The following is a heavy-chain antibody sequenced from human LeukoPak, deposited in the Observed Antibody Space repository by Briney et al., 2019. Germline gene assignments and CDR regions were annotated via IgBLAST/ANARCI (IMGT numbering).Heavy chain of an antibody. CDR2: VSPDGTNT. Sequence: GSLRLSCAASAFTFSSHWMHWVRQAPGKGLEWVSRVSPDGTNTNYADSVRGRFTISRDNAKNTLYLQMNSLRAEDTAVYHCARDYVGGRRALDIWGQGTGVTVSS. J-gene: IGHJ3*02. CDR1: AFTFSSHW. CDR3: ARDYVGGRRALDI. D-gene: IGHD4-23*01. V-gene: IGHV3-74*01.